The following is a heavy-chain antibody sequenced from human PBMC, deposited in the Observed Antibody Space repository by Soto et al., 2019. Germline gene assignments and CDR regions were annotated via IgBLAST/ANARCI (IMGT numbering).Heavy chain of an antibody. CDR1: GFTFSSYA. CDR3: AKTRSFRCSGGSCYYYFDY. Sequence: GGSLRLSCAASGFTFSSYAMSWVRQAPGKGLEWVSAISGSGGSTYYADSVKGRFTISRDNSKNTLYLQMNSLRAEDTAVYYCAKTRSFRCSGGSCYYYFDYWGQGTLVTAPQ. CDR2: ISGSGGST. D-gene: IGHD2-15*01. J-gene: IGHJ4*02. V-gene: IGHV3-23*01.